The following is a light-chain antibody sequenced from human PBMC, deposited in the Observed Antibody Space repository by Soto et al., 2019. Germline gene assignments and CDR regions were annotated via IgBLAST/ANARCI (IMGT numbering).Light chain of an antibody. Sequence: DIQMTQSPSTLSASVGDRVTITCRASQSISSWLAWYQQKPGKAPKLLIYKASSLESGVPSRFSGSGSGSDFTPTISSLQPDDFATYYCQHYNSYSEAFGQGTKVDIK. J-gene: IGKJ1*01. CDR1: QSISSW. CDR3: QHYNSYSEA. CDR2: KAS. V-gene: IGKV1-5*03.